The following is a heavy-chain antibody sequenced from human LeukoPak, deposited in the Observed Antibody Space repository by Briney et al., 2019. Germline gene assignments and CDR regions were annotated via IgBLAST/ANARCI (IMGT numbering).Heavy chain of an antibody. CDR2: IFHNGNT. V-gene: IGHV4-38-2*02. Sequence: SETLSLTCTVSGYSISSDYYWGWIRQPPGKGLEWIGNIFHNGNTYYNPSLKSRVTMSIDTSKKQFSLKLRTATAAGTAVYYCARIEDVTRGYNHAYYFDYWGQGTLVTVSS. CDR3: ARIEDVTRGYNHAYYFDY. J-gene: IGHJ4*02. CDR1: GYSISSDYY. D-gene: IGHD5-18*01.